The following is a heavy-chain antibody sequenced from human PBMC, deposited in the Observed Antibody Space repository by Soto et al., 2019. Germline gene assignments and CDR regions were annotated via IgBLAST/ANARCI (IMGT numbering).Heavy chain of an antibody. V-gene: IGHV3-23*01. Sequence: SLRLSCAASGFTFSSYAMSWVRQAPGKGLEWVSAISGSGGSTYYADSVKGRFTISRDNSKNTLCLQMNSLRAEDTAVYYCVRSHDHFGLDVWGQGAKVTVSS. D-gene: IGHD3-3*01. CDR3: VRSHDHFGLDV. J-gene: IGHJ6*02. CDR2: ISGSGGST. CDR1: GFTFSSYA.